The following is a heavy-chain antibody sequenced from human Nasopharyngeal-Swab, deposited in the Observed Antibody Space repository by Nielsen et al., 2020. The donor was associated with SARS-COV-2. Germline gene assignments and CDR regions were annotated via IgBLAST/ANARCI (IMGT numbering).Heavy chain of an antibody. D-gene: IGHD3-3*01. V-gene: IGHV1-69*13. CDR2: ILPIVGTP. J-gene: IGHJ4*02. CDR3: ARDLEGAEASDY. CDR1: GGPFSTNA. Sequence: SVKVSCKVSGGPFSTNAISWVRQAPGQGLEWIGGILPIVGTPNYSQKFQGRVTITADESTTTAYMELSILTSQDTAVYYCARDLEGAEASDYWGQGTLITVSS.